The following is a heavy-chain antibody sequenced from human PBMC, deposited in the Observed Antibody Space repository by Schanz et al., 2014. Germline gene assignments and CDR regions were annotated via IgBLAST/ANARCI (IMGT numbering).Heavy chain of an antibody. CDR3: ARAAGPVDY. J-gene: IGHJ4*02. D-gene: IGHD6-13*01. V-gene: IGHV4-30-4*07. CDR2: IYYSGST. CDR1: GGSISSGGYT. Sequence: QLQESGPGLVKPSQTLSLTCAVSGGSISSGGYTWSWIRQPPGKGLEWIGYIYYSGSTYYNPSLKSRVTISVDTSKNQFPLMLGSVTAADTAVYYCARAAGPVDYWGQGTLVTVSS.